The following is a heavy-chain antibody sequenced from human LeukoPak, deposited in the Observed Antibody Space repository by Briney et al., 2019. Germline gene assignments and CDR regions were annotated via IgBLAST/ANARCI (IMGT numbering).Heavy chain of an antibody. CDR1: GFSFSRYW. J-gene: IGHJ4*02. V-gene: IGHV3-74*01. Sequence: GGSLRLSCAASGFSFSRYWMHWVRQAPGKGLVWVSRINSDGSRTSYADSVKGRFTISRDNAKNSLYLQMNSLRAEDTAVYYCARDSGTVVTAAPDYWGQGTLVTVSS. D-gene: IGHD2-21*02. CDR2: INSDGSRT. CDR3: ARDSGTVVTAAPDY.